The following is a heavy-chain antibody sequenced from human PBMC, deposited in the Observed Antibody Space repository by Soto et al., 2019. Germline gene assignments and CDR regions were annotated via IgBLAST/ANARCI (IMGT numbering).Heavy chain of an antibody. V-gene: IGHV3-48*02. D-gene: IGHD2-2*03. Sequence: DVQLVESGGGLVKPGGSLRLSCAASGFNFNTYTMTWVRQAPGKGLEWVSYISGSSETIYYADSVKGRFTISRDNAKNSLYLQMNSLRDEETAVYYCAIGYCRSDNCHFTHWGQGTLVTVSS. CDR2: ISGSSETI. CDR3: AIGYCRSDNCHFTH. CDR1: GFNFNTYT. J-gene: IGHJ4*02.